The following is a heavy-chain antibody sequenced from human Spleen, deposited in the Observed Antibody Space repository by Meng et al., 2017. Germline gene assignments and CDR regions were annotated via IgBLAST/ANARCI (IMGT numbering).Heavy chain of an antibody. Sequence: GESLKISCVASGLSFTDAWMSWVRQAPGKGLEWVGRIKRNSDGGTIDYAAPVKGRFTISRDDSKNTLYLQMNSLKTEDTAVYYCSGHVDYWGHGTLVTVSS. CDR2: IKRNSDGGTI. CDR3: SGHVDY. V-gene: IGHV3-15*01. CDR1: GLSFTDAW. J-gene: IGHJ4*01.